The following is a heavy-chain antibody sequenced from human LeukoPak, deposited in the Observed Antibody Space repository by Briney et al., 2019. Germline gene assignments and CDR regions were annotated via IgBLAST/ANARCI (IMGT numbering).Heavy chain of an antibody. Sequence: SETLSLTCAVYGGSFSGYYWSWIRQPPGKGLEWIGEINHSGSTNYNPSLKSRVTISVDTSKNRFSLKLSSVTAADTAVYYCARAFGDYAAYFQHWGQGTLVTVSS. CDR2: INHSGST. D-gene: IGHD4-17*01. CDR3: ARAFGDYAAYFQH. CDR1: GGSFSGYY. V-gene: IGHV4-34*01. J-gene: IGHJ1*01.